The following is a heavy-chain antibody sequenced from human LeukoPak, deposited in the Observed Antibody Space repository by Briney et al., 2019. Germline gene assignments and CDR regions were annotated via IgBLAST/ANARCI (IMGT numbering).Heavy chain of an antibody. CDR1: GFTFSSHG. CDR3: AKDDAWLQFND. CDR2: IIPSGYIT. D-gene: IGHD5-24*01. V-gene: IGHV3-23*01. Sequence: GGSLRLSCAASGFTFSSHGMNWVRQAPGKGLEWISDIIPSGYITYYADSVKGRFTISRDNSENTVYLHMSSLRAGDTPVYFCAKDDAWLQFNDWGQGTLVTVSS. J-gene: IGHJ4*02.